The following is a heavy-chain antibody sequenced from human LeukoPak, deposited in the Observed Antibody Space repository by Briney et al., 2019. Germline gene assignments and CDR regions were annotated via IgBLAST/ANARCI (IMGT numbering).Heavy chain of an antibody. CDR1: GFTFSASP. CDR3: TREGCGATSCYTNDY. D-gene: IGHD2-2*02. V-gene: IGHV3-73*01. CDR2: ITGPHAT. Sequence: PGGSLRLSCAASGFTFSASPMHWVRQASGKGLEWVGRITGPHATAYSATVKGRFTISRDDSKYTTYLQMNSLETEDTAVYYCTREGCGATSCYTNDYWGQGTLVTVSS. J-gene: IGHJ4*02.